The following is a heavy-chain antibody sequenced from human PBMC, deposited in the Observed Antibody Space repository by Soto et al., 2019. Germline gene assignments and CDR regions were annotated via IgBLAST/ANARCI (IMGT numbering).Heavy chain of an antibody. CDR1: GFRFSIDS. CDR3: ARDPPTGTKVEWDDS. D-gene: IGHD1-7*01. Sequence: GGSLRLSCAASGFRFSIDSMGWVRQSPGKGLEWVSSISSSGSFKNYADSVKGRFTIPRDNAKNSLYLLLSGLKEEDTAVYYCARDPPTGTKVEWDDSWGQGTRFTVSS. V-gene: IGHV3-21*01. J-gene: IGHJ4*02. CDR2: ISSSGSFK.